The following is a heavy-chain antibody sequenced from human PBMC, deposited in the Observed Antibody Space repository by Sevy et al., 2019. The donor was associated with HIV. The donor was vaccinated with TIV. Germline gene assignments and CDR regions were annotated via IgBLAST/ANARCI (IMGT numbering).Heavy chain of an antibody. D-gene: IGHD3-22*01. J-gene: IGHJ6*04. CDR1: GFSVSRNS. CDR3: ARFDSNTSPYYYSRYDMDV. Sequence: GGSLRLSCVASGFSVSRNSMTWVRQAPGKGLEWVSVIYGDSSTYYADSVKGRFTISRDNSKHTVYLQMYSLRAEDTAVYYCARFDSNTSPYYYSRYDMDVWGEGTTVTVSS. V-gene: IGHV3-53*01. CDR2: IYGDSST.